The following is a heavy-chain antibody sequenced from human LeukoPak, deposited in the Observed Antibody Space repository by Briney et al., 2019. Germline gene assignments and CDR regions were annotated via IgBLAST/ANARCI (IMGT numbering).Heavy chain of an antibody. CDR1: GYTFTGYY. J-gene: IGHJ6*02. Sequence: ASVKVSCKASGYTFTGYYMHWVRQAPGQGLEWMGWINPNSGGTNYAQKFQGRVTMTRDTSISTAYMELSRLRSDDTAVYYCARVQGYYYYYHGMDVWGQGTTVTVPS. CDR2: INPNSGGT. CDR3: ARVQGYYYYYHGMDV. V-gene: IGHV1-2*02.